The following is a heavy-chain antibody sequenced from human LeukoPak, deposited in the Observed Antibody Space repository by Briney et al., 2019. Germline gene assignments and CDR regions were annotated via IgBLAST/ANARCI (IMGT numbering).Heavy chain of an antibody. D-gene: IGHD5-12*01. CDR3: AKEWWLRVYYFDY. V-gene: IGHV3-23*01. Sequence: GGSLRLSRAASGFTFSSYGMSWVRQAPGKGLEWVSAISGSGGSTYYADSVKGRFTISRDNSKNTLYLQMNSLRAEDTAVYYCAKEWWLRVYYFDYWGQGTLVTVSS. J-gene: IGHJ4*02. CDR2: ISGSGGST. CDR1: GFTFSSYG.